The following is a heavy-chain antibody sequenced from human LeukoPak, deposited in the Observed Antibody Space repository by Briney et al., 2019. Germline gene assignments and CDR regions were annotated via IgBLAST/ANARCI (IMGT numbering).Heavy chain of an antibody. CDR2: IKQDGSEK. CDR1: GFTFGSYW. V-gene: IGHV3-7*01. J-gene: IGHJ4*02. D-gene: IGHD3-22*01. Sequence: GGSLRLSCAASGFTFGSYWMSWVRQAPGKGLEWVANIKQDGSEKYYVDSVKGRFTISRDNAKNSLYLQMNSLRAEDTAVYYCARDSRRYDSGGWGQGTLVTVSS. CDR3: ARDSRRYDSGG.